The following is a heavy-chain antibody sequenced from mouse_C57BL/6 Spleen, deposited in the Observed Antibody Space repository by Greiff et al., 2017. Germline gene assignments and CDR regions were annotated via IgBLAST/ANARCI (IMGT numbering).Heavy chain of an antibody. CDR3: ARKQLRPYYFDY. CDR1: GYAFSSYW. Sequence: VQLQQSGAELVKPGASVKISCKASGYAFSSYWMNWVKQRPGKGLEWIGQIYPGDGDTNYNGKFQGKATLTADKSSSPAYMQLSSLTSEDSAVYFCARKQLRPYYFDYWGQGTTLTVSS. J-gene: IGHJ2*01. D-gene: IGHD3-2*02. CDR2: IYPGDGDT. V-gene: IGHV1-80*01.